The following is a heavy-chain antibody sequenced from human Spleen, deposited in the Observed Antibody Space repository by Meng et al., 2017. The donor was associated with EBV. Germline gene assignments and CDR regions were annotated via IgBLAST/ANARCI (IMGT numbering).Heavy chain of an antibody. CDR2: IYYSGST. D-gene: IGHD5-12*01. CDR1: GAAFSGYY. V-gene: IGHV4-34*01. CDR3: VRLLYSGYGYPDY. Sequence: QVHGHQVGAGLLKPSETLSLTCGVYGAAFSGYYWSWIRQPPGKGLEWIGTIYYSGSTYYNPSLESRVTISVDTSKNQFSLKLSSVTAADTAVYYCVRLLYSGYGYPDYWGQGTLVTVSS. J-gene: IGHJ4*02.